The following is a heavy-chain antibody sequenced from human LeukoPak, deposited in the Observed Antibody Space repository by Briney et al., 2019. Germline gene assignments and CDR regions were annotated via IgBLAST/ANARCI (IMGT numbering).Heavy chain of an antibody. CDR1: GFTFSNAW. D-gene: IGHD2-2*01. CDR3: TTGAPYCSSTSCYAWRSPDAFDI. Sequence: PGGSLRLSCAASGFTFSNAWMSWVRQAPGKGLEWVGRIKSKTDGGTTDYAAPVKGRFTISRDDSKNTLYLQMNSLKTEDTAVYYCTTGAPYCSSTSCYAWRSPDAFDIWGQGTMVTVSS. J-gene: IGHJ3*02. CDR2: IKSKTDGGTT. V-gene: IGHV3-15*01.